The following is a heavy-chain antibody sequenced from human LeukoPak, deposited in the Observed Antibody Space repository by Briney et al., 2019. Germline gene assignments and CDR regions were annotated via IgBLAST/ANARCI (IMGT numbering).Heavy chain of an antibody. CDR1: GFTFSSYA. D-gene: IGHD6-13*01. Sequence: GGSLRLSCAASGFTFSSYAMHWVRQAPGKELEWVAVISYDGSNKYYADSVKGRFTISRDTPKNTLYVQMNSLRVEDTAVYYCARAGYSTSWYTIDYWGQGTLVTVSS. J-gene: IGHJ4*02. V-gene: IGHV3-30*04. CDR3: ARAGYSTSWYTIDY. CDR2: ISYDGSNK.